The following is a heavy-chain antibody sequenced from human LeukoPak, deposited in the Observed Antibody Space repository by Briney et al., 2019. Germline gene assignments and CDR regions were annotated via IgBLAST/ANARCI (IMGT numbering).Heavy chain of an antibody. D-gene: IGHD3-22*01. J-gene: IGHJ4*02. CDR1: GGSISSSSYY. CDR3: ARQQSGYDSEGFDY. Sequence: SETLSLTCTVSGGSISSSSYYWGWIRQPPGKGLEWIGSIYYSGSTHYNPSLKSRVTISVDTSKNQFSLKLSSVTAADTAVYYCARQQSGYDSEGFDYWGQGTLVTVSS. V-gene: IGHV4-39*01. CDR2: IYYSGST.